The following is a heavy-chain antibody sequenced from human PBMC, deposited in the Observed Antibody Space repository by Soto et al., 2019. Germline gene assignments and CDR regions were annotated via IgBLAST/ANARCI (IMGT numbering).Heavy chain of an antibody. J-gene: IGHJ4*02. V-gene: IGHV3-66*01. CDR2: ISSGGSP. CDR1: GFRVSSLY. CDR3: ARDIFGGAYDFLH. Sequence: EVQLVESGGGLVQPGGSLRLSCAASGFRVSSLYMTWVRQAPGKGLQWVAVISSGGSPYYADSVKGRFTISRDNSKNTLYLEMNSLRAEDTAVHYCARDIFGGAYDFLHGGQGTLVTVSS. D-gene: IGHD3-3*01.